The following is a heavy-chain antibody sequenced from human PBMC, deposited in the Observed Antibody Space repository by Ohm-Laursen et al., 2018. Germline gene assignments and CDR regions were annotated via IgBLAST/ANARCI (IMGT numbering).Heavy chain of an antibody. CDR1: GGSISSYY. CDR2: VYYSGST. J-gene: IGHJ6*02. D-gene: IGHD3-22*01. V-gene: IGHV4-59*01. CDR3: ARIESDSGGYWYFGMDV. Sequence: SQTLSLTCTVSGGSISSYYWSWIRQPPGKGLEWIGYVYYSGSTIYNPSLKSRVTISVDTSKNQFSLKLSSVTAADTALYYCARIESDSGGYWYFGMDVWGQGTTVTVSS.